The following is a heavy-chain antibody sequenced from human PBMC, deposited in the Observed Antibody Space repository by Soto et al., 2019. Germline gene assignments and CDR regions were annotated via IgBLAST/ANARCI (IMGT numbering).Heavy chain of an antibody. V-gene: IGHV4-30-2*01. CDR1: GGSISSGGYS. D-gene: IGHD3-16*01. Sequence: QLQLQESGSGLVKPSQTLSLTCAVSGGSISSGGYSWSWIRQPPGKGLEWIGYIYHSGSTYYNPSLRRRVTISVDRSKNQCSLKPSSVTAADTAVYYCARDGGQNYGMDVWGQGTTVTVSS. J-gene: IGHJ6*02. CDR3: ARDGGQNYGMDV. CDR2: IYHSGST.